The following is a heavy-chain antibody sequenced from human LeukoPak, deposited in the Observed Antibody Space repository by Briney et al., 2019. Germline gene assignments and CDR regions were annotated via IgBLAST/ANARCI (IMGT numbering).Heavy chain of an antibody. J-gene: IGHJ3*02. Sequence: GGSLRLSCAASGFTVSSNYMSCAPQATGEALEGGTVIYSGGSTDYADSVKGRFTISRDNSKNTVYLQMSSLRAEDTAVYYCARVAVVTALRAFDIWGQGTMVTVSS. CDR2: IYSGGST. V-gene: IGHV3-53*01. CDR1: GFTVSSNY. D-gene: IGHD2-21*02. CDR3: ARVAVVTALRAFDI.